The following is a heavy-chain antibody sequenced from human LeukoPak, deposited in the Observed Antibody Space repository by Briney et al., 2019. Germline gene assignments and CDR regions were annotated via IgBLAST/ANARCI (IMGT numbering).Heavy chain of an antibody. CDR1: GFTFSSYG. J-gene: IGHJ4*02. V-gene: IGHV3-23*01. CDR2: ISGGGGKT. Sequence: GGTLRLSCAASGFTFSSYGMSWVRQAPGMGLEWVSTISGGGGKTYYSDAVKGRVTISRDNSNNTVYLKMNSLRAEDTAVYYCARVRFDYWGQGTLVTVSS. CDR3: ARVRFDY.